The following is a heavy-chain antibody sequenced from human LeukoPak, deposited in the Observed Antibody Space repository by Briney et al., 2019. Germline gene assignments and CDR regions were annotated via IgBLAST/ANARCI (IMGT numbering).Heavy chain of an antibody. CDR3: AKFGGSLAFLDY. CDR1: GGSISTYY. J-gene: IGHJ4*02. D-gene: IGHD1-26*01. V-gene: IGHV4-59*01. CDR2: IHYSGST. Sequence: SEPLSLTCTVSGGSISTYYWSWIRQPPGKGLEWIAYIHYSGSTNYNPSLKSRVTISVDTSKKHLSLKLSSVTAADTAVYYCAKFGGSLAFLDYWGQGTLVTVSS.